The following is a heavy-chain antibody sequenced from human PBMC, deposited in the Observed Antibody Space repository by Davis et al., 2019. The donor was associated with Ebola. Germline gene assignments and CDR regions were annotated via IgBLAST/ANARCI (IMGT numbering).Heavy chain of an antibody. CDR1: GGSISTNNYY. CDR3: ARADGDYVHFDY. Sequence: SETLSLTCTVSGGSISTNNYYWSWIRQPAGEGLEWIGHFYISGRISYNPSLKSRVTISVDTSKNQLSLKLNSVTAADTAVYYCARADGDYVHFDYWGQGILVTVSS. CDR2: FYISGRI. V-gene: IGHV4-61*09. J-gene: IGHJ4*02. D-gene: IGHD4-17*01.